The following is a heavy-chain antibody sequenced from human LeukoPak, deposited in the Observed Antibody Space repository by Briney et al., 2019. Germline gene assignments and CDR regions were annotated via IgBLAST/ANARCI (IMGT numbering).Heavy chain of an antibody. J-gene: IGHJ4*02. V-gene: IGHV4-39*07. CDR3: ARDPTYYLRYGYFDS. CDR1: GGSISSSTYY. Sequence: SETLSLTCTVSGGSISSSTYYWGWIRQPPGKGLEWIGNIYYSGSTYYNPSLKSRVTISVDTSKNQFSLKLTSVTAADTAVYYCARDPTYYLRYGYFDSWGQGTLVTVSS. CDR2: IYYSGST. D-gene: IGHD1-26*01.